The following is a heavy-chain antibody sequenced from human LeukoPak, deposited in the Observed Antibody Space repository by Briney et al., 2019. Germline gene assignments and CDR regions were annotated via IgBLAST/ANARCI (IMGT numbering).Heavy chain of an antibody. V-gene: IGHV4-59*01. CDR3: ARVFWFTYGHGGYYYGMDV. D-gene: IGHD3-10*01. J-gene: IGHJ6*02. CDR2: SYHRGNS. Sequence: PSETLFLTFTVYGGSINNAYCSWIRQTPGLVLERICYSYHRGNSNYNPSLKSRVATSADTSKNQFSLRLGSVTAADTAVYYRARVFWFTYGHGGYYYGMDVWGQGTTVTVSS. CDR1: GGSINNAY.